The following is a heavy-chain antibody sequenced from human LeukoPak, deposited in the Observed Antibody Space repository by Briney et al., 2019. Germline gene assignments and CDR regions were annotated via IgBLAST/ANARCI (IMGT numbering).Heavy chain of an antibody. D-gene: IGHD3-3*01. V-gene: IGHV3-30*01. CDR1: GFTFSSYA. CDR2: ISYDGSNK. CDR3: AKNYDFWSGSLDPYFNY. Sequence: GGSLRLSCAASGFTFSSYAMHWVRQAPGKGLEGVAVISYDGSNKYYADSVKGRFTISRDNSKNTLYLQMNSLRAEDTAVYYCAKNYDFWSGSLDPYFNYWGQGTLVTVSS. J-gene: IGHJ4*02.